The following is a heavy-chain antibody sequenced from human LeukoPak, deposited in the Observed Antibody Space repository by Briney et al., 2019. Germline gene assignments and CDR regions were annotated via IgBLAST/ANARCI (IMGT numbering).Heavy chain of an antibody. V-gene: IGHV4-59*01. Sequence: SETLSLTCTVSSGSISSYYWSWIRQPPGKGLEWIGYIYYSGSTNYNPSLKSRVTISIDTSKNQFSLKLNSVTAADTAVYYCARGFSTSGNSYFDYWGQGTLVTVSS. CDR3: ARGFSTSGNSYFDY. J-gene: IGHJ4*02. CDR2: IYYSGST. CDR1: SGSISSYY. D-gene: IGHD4-23*01.